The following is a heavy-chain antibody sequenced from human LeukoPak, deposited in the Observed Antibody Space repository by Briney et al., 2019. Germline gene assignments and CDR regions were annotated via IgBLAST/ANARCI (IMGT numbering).Heavy chain of an antibody. CDR3: ARVPYYYDSSGFDY. V-gene: IGHV4-31*03. CDR2: IYYSGST. J-gene: IGHJ4*02. Sequence: SQTLSLTCTVSGGSISSGGYYWSWLRQHPGKGLEWIGYIYYSGSTYYNPSLKSRVTISVDTSKNQFSLKLSSVTAADTAVYYCARVPYYYDSSGFDYWGQGTLVTVSS. D-gene: IGHD3-22*01. CDR1: GGSISSGGYY.